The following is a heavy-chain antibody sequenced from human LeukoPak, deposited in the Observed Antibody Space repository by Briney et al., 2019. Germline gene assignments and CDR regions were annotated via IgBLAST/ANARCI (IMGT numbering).Heavy chain of an antibody. CDR1: GGSISSSSYY. CDR2: IYYSGGT. J-gene: IGHJ4*02. D-gene: IGHD3-22*01. Sequence: PSETLSLTCTVSGGSISSSSYYWGWIRQPPGKGLEWIGSIYYSGGTYYNPSLKSRVTISVDTSKNQFSLKLSSVTAADTAVYYCASQDSSGYSTWGGQGTLVTVSS. CDR3: ASQDSSGYSTW. V-gene: IGHV4-39*01.